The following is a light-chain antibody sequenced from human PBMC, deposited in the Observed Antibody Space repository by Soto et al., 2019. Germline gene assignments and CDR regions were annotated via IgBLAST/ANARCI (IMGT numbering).Light chain of an antibody. V-gene: IGKV3-20*01. J-gene: IGKJ1*01. CDR2: DAF. CDR1: QSVSSNY. Sequence: EIVLTQSPGTLSLSPGERATLSCRASQSVSSNYLAWYQQKPGQAPRLLIYDAFSRATGIADRFSGSGSGTDFTLTISRLEPEDFAVYYCQQYGSSLGVTFGQGTKVDIK. CDR3: QQYGSSLGVT.